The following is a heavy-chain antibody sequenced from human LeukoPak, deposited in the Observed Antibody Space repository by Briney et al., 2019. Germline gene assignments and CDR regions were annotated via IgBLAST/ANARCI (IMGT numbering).Heavy chain of an antibody. D-gene: IGHD3-22*01. CDR1: GFTFNTYP. Sequence: GRSLRLSCAASGFTFNTYPMHWVRPAPGKGLEWVAVISYDGSKDYYADSVKGRFTISRDNSKNTLYLQMNSLTPEDTAVYYCARETYYYDRWGQGTLVTVSS. CDR2: ISYDGSKD. CDR3: ARETYYYDR. V-gene: IGHV3-30-3*01. J-gene: IGHJ4*02.